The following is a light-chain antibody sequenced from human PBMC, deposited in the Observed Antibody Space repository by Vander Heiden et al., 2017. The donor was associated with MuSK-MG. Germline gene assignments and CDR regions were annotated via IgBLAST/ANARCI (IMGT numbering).Light chain of an antibody. J-gene: IGKJ5*01. Sequence: ESVFTHSPPTLSLSPGERATLSCRASQSVSSYLAWYQQKPCQVPMLLIYDASNRATGTPARFRGSRFGTDFTLTISSLEPEDFAVYYCQQHSNWPPITFGQGTRLEIK. CDR2: DAS. CDR1: QSVSSY. CDR3: QQHSNWPPIT. V-gene: IGKV3-11*01.